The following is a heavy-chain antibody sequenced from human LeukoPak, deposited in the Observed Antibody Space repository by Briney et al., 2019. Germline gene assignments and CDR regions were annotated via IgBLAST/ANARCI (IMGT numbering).Heavy chain of an antibody. CDR1: GFIFHDSV. V-gene: IGHV3-9*01. Sequence: PGRSLRLSCAASGFIFHDSVMHWVRQAPGKGLEWVSGVSKKSDYMAYADSVKGRFTNSRDNAKNSPYLQMNSLRAEDTALYYCAKERYDGSGAAYDNWGQRTLVTVSS. J-gene: IGHJ4*02. CDR2: VSKKSDYM. D-gene: IGHD3-10*01. CDR3: AKERYDGSGAAYDN.